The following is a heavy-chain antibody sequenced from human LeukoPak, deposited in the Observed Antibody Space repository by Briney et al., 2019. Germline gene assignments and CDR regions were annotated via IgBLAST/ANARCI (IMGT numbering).Heavy chain of an antibody. CDR1: GFTFDDYA. CDR2: ISWNSGSI. Sequence: PGRSLRLSCAASGFTFDDYAMHWVRQAPGKGLEWVSGISWNSGSIGYADSVKGRFTISRDNAKNSLYLQMNSLRAEDTALYYCAKDMVRGVTYNWFDPWGQGTLVTVSS. D-gene: IGHD3-10*01. CDR3: AKDMVRGVTYNWFDP. V-gene: IGHV3-9*01. J-gene: IGHJ5*02.